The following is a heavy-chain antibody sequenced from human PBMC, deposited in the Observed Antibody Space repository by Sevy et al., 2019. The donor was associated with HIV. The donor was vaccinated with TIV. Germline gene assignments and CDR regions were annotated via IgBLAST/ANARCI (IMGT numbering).Heavy chain of an antibody. J-gene: IGHJ4*02. V-gene: IGHV4-34*01. CDR2: INYTGNT. D-gene: IGHD3-10*01. CDR1: GESFSDYY. Sequence: SETLSLTCGVSGESFSDYYWSWIRQPPRKGLEWIGEINYTGNTNDNPSLESRVRLSIDTSRKQFSLRLGSVTAADTAVYYCARVRRMRNQLWKADYWGQGTLVTVSS. CDR3: ARVRRMRNQLWKADY.